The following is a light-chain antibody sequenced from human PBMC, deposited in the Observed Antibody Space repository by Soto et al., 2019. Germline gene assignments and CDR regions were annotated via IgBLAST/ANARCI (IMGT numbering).Light chain of an antibody. J-gene: IGLJ3*02. V-gene: IGLV2-14*01. Sequence: QAVVTQPASVSGSPGQSITMSCTGTSSDVGGYNYVSWYQQHPGKAPKLIIYVVSNRPSGVSNRFSGSKSANTASLTISGLQAEDEADYYCSSYTTSSTWVFGGWTKLTVL. CDR1: SSDVGGYNY. CDR2: VVS. CDR3: SSYTTSSTWV.